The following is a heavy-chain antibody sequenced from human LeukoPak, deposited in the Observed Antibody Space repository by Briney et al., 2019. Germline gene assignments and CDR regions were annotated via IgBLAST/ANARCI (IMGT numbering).Heavy chain of an antibody. CDR2: IYYSGST. D-gene: IGHD4-17*01. Sequence: SETLSLTCTVSGGSISSGDYYWSWIRQPPGKGLEWIGYIYYSGSTYYNPSLKSRVTISVDTSKNQFSLKLSSVTAADTAVYYCARGTTVTPLPYFDYWGQGTLVTVPS. CDR3: ARGTTVTPLPYFDY. J-gene: IGHJ4*02. CDR1: GGSISSGDYY. V-gene: IGHV4-30-4*01.